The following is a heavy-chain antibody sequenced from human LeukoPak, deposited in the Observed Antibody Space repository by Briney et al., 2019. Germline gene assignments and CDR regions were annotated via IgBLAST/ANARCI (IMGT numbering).Heavy chain of an antibody. CDR3: ARAYIVATTHYFDY. V-gene: IGHV1-2*02. Sequence: ASVKVSCKASGYTFTGYYMHWVRQAPGQGLEWMGWINPNSGGTNSAQKFQGRVTMARDTSISTVYMELSGLRSDDTAVYYCARAYIVATTHYFDYWGQGTLVTVSS. J-gene: IGHJ4*02. CDR1: GYTFTGYY. CDR2: INPNSGGT. D-gene: IGHD5-12*01.